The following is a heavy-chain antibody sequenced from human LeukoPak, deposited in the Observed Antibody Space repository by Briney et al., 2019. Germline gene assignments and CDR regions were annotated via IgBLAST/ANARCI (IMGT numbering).Heavy chain of an antibody. V-gene: IGHV4-59*08. CDR1: DGSINRYF. D-gene: IGHD2-21*02. CDR3: ARYCGGDCYSHHDAFDI. J-gene: IGHJ3*02. CDR2: IYYSGTI. Sequence: SETLSLTCTVSDGSINRYFWTWIRQPPGKGLEWIAYIYYSGTINYNPSLKSRVTISVDTSKNQFSLKLSSVTAADTAVYYCARYCGGDCYSHHDAFDIWGQGTMVTVSS.